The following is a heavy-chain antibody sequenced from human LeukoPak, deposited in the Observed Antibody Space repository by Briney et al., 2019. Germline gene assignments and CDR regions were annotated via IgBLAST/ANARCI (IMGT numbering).Heavy chain of an antibody. CDR3: TRSGYYNGYDY. D-gene: IGHD3-10*01. J-gene: IGHJ4*02. V-gene: IGHV3-74*03. CDR2: IALDGSAT. Sequence: PGGSVRLSCVASGFTFSGHWMHWVRQVPGKGLVAVARIALDGSATTYADSVKGRFTISRDNAKNTLYLEMNSLTAEDTALYYCTRSGYYNGYDYWGQGTLVTVSS. CDR1: GFTFSGHW.